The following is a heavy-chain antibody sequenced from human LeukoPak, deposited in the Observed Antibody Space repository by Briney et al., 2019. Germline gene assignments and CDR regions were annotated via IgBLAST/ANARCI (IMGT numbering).Heavy chain of an antibody. Sequence: GGSLRLSCAASGFTFSSYEMNWVRQAPGKGLEWVSYISSSGSTIYYADSVKGRFTISRDNIKNSLDLQMNSLRAEDTAVYYCARIYCGDDCSGNYYFDYWGQGTLVTVSS. V-gene: IGHV3-48*03. CDR3: ARIYCGDDCSGNYYFDY. CDR1: GFTFSSYE. J-gene: IGHJ4*02. D-gene: IGHD2-21*01. CDR2: ISSSGSTI.